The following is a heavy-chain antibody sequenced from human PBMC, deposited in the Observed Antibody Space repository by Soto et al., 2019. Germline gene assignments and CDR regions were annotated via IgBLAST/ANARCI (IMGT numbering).Heavy chain of an antibody. CDR1: GGTFSSYA. CDR3: ARAPKYCSSTSCMIIHHYYYYGMDV. D-gene: IGHD2-2*01. V-gene: IGHV1-69*06. CDR2: IIPIFGTA. Sequence: QVQLVQSGAEVKKPGSSVKVSCKASGGTFSSYAISWVRQAPGQGLEWMGGIIPIFGTANYAQKFQGRVTMTAHKSTSTAYMELSSLRSEDTAVYYCARAPKYCSSTSCMIIHHYYYYGMDVWGQGTTVTFSS. J-gene: IGHJ6*02.